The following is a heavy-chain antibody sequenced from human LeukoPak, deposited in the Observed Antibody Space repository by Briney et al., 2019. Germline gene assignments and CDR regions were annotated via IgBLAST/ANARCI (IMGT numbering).Heavy chain of an antibody. J-gene: IGHJ3*02. CDR2: IYYSGIT. V-gene: IGHV4-39*01. D-gene: IGHD2/OR15-2a*01. CDR3: ARPLDTTFFNAFDI. CDR1: GGSISTSSYF. Sequence: SETLSLTCTVSGGSISTSSYFWDWIRQPPGKGLEWIGSIYYSGITFYNPSLKSRLTISVDTSKNQFSLKLTSVTAADTAVYYCARPLDTTFFNAFDIWGQGTMVTVSS.